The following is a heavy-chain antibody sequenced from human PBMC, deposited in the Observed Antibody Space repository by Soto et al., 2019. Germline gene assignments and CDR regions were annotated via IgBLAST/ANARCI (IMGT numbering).Heavy chain of an antibody. V-gene: IGHV4-30-4*01. CDR2: IFSSGTN. J-gene: IGHJ6*02. D-gene: IGHD3-16*01. CDR1: GDSISSGNKY. CDR3: ARVPSPFDYYYAIDV. Sequence: SETLSLTCTVSGDSISSGNKYWSWIRQAPGKGLEWIGYIFSSGTNYYNPNLKSRLTMSLDTSQNQFYLRLASVTDADSAVYYCARVPSPFDYYYAIDVWGQGTTVTVSS.